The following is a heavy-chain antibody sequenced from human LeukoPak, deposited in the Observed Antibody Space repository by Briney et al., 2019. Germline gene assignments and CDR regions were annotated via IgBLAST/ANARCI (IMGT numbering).Heavy chain of an antibody. Sequence: EPSQTLSLTCTVSGGSISSGGYYWSWLRQHPGKGLEWIGYIYYSGSTYYNPSLKSRVTISVDTSKNQFSLKLSSVTAADTAVYYCARFPDVWGSYRYSVNWGQGTLVTVSS. D-gene: IGHD3-16*02. V-gene: IGHV4-31*03. J-gene: IGHJ4*02. CDR2: IYYSGST. CDR1: GGSISSGGYY. CDR3: ARFPDVWGSYRYSVN.